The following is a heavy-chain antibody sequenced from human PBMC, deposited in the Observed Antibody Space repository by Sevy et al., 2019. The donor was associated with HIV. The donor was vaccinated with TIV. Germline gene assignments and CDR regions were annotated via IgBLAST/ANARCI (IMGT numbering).Heavy chain of an antibody. CDR2: ISTDTDKT. V-gene: IGHV1-18*01. J-gene: IGHJ4*02. CDR3: ARHKFSSGYYRGYYFDY. D-gene: IGHD3-22*01. Sequence: ASVKVSCKASGYIFTKYGISWVRQAPGQGLEWMGWISTDTDKTNHAQKLQGRVTMTTDTSTNTAYMELRSLRSDDTAVYYCARHKFSSGYYRGYYFDYWGQVTLVTVSS. CDR1: GYIFTKYG.